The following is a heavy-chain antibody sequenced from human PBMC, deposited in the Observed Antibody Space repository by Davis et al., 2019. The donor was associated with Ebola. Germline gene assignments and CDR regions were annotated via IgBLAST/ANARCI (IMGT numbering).Heavy chain of an antibody. V-gene: IGHV5-10-1*01. J-gene: IGHJ6*02. Sequence: GGSLRLSCKGSGSSFTSYWISWVRQMPGTGLEWMGRIDPSDSYTNYSPSFQGHVTISADKSISTAYLQWSSLKASDTAMYYCAGSRYYYYGMDVWGQGTTVTVSS. CDR3: AGSRYYYYGMDV. CDR2: IDPSDSYT. CDR1: GSSFTSYW.